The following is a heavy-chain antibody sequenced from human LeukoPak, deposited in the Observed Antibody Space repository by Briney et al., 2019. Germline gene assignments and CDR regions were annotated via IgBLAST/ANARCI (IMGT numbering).Heavy chain of an antibody. CDR1: GFTFDDYG. CDR2: ISWNGGST. D-gene: IGHD3-3*01. V-gene: IGHV3-20*04. Sequence: GGSLRLSCAASGFTFDDYGMSWVRQAPGKGLEWVSGISWNGGSTGYADSVKGRFTISRDNAKNSLYLQMNSLRAEDTALYYCARTIFGVAIPYYFDYWGQGTLVTVSS. CDR3: ARTIFGVAIPYYFDY. J-gene: IGHJ4*02.